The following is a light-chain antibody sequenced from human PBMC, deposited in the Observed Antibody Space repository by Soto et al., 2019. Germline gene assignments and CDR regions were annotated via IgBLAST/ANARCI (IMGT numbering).Light chain of an antibody. CDR2: KAS. CDR1: QSISSW. CDR3: QQYNSYSPYT. V-gene: IGKV1-5*03. J-gene: IGKJ2*01. Sequence: DIQMTQSPSTLSASVGDRVTITCRASQSISSWLAWYQQKPGKAPKLLIYKASSLESVVPSRFSGSGSGTEFTLTISSLQPDDFATYYCQQYNSYSPYTFGQGTKLEI.